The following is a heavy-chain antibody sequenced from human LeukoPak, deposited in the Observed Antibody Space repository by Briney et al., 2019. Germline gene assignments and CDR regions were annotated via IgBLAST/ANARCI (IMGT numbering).Heavy chain of an antibody. CDR2: INPNSGGT. CDR1: GYTFTSYG. V-gene: IGHV1-2*06. Sequence: GASVKVSCKASGYTFTSYGISWGRQAPGQGLEWMGRINPNSGGTNYAQKFQGRVTMTRDTSISTAYMELSRLRSDDTAVYYCAGGPVRLHWGQGTLVTVSS. CDR3: AGGPVRLH. J-gene: IGHJ4*02. D-gene: IGHD2-8*01.